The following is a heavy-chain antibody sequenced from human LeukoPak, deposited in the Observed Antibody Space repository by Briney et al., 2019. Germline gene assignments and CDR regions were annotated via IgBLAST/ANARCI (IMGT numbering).Heavy chain of an antibody. CDR2: ISSSSSTI. V-gene: IGHV3-48*01. J-gene: IGHJ4*02. CDR3: ARDVLFYFDY. D-gene: IGHD2-8*01. Sequence: GGSLRLSCVASGFTFSSYSMNWVRQAPGKGREWVSYISSSSSTIYYADSVKGRFTISRDNAKNSLYLQMNSLRAEDTAVYYCARDVLFYFDYWGQGTLVTVSS. CDR1: GFTFSSYS.